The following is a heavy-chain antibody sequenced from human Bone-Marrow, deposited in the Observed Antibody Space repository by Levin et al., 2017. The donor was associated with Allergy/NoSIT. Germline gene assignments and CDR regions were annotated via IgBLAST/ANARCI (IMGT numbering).Heavy chain of an antibody. CDR2: ISGNIVNS. CDR1: GFIFSSYG. V-gene: IGHV3-23*01. J-gene: IGHJ3*01. Sequence: SCAGSGFIFSSYGMNWVRQAPGKGLEWVSGISGNIVNSYYADSVKGRFTVSRDNSKNTLYLQMNSLRVEDTAIYYCAKDRGFGSGTYGAFDFWGQGTMVTVSS. CDR3: AKDRGFGSGTYGAFDF. D-gene: IGHD3-10*01.